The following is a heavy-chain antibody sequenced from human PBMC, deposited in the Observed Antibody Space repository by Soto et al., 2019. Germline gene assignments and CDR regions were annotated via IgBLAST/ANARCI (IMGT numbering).Heavy chain of an antibody. V-gene: IGHV4-39*07. Sequence: PSETLSLTCSVPAAYIRATNFYWGWIRQPPGKGLEWIGEINHSGSTNYNPSLKSRVTISVDTSKNQFSLKLSSVTAADTAVYYCARRMVRGLERYNKGYFDYWGQGTLVTVSS. D-gene: IGHD3-10*01. CDR3: ARRMVRGLERYNKGYFDY. CDR1: AAYIRATNFY. J-gene: IGHJ4*02. CDR2: INHSGST.